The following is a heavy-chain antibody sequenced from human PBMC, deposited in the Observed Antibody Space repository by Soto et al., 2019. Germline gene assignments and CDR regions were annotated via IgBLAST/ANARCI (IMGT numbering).Heavy chain of an antibody. V-gene: IGHV1-69*13. CDR2: IIPIFGTA. D-gene: IGHD6-13*01. CDR3: ARARRPQLVGDNWFDP. CDR1: GGTFSSYA. J-gene: IGHJ5*02. Sequence: ASVKVSCKASGGTFSSYAISWVRQAPGQGLEWMGGIIPIFGTANYAQKFQGRVTITADESTSTAYMELSSLRSEDTAVYYCARARRPQLVGDNWFDPWGQGTLVTVSS.